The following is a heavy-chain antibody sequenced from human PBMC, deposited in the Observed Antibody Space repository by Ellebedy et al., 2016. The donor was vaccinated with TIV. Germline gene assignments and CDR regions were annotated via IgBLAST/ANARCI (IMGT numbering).Heavy chain of an antibody. J-gene: IGHJ3*02. CDR3: ARGADTTMVWGALDI. Sequence: GESLKISCEASGFTFSSYSMNWVRQAPGRGLEWVSTISSSSSYIYYADSVKGRFTISRDNVKNSLYLQMNSLRAEDTAVYYCARGADTTMVWGALDIWGQGTVVTVSS. CDR2: ISSSSSYI. D-gene: IGHD5-18*01. CDR1: GFTFSSYS. V-gene: IGHV3-21*01.